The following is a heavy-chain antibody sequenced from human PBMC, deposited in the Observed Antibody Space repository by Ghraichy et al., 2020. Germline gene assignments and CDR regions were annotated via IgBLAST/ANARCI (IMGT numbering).Heavy chain of an antibody. D-gene: IGHD3-10*01. CDR2: IGSSSRTT. CDR1: GFTFSDYY. J-gene: IGHJ4*02. Sequence: GGSLRLSCAASGFTFSDYYMSWVRQAPGKGLECVSYIGSSSRTTYYADSVKGRFTISRDNANDSLYLQMNSLRAEDTAVYYCVGYYYGSGTYYRADYWGQGTLVTVSS. V-gene: IGHV3-11*01. CDR3: VGYYYGSGTYYRADY.